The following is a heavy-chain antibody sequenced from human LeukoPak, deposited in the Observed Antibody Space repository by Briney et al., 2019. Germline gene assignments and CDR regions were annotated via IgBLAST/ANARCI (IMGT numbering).Heavy chain of an antibody. J-gene: IGHJ5*02. CDR2: IYTSGST. D-gene: IGHD3-22*01. CDR1: GGSISSGTYY. V-gene: IGHV4-61*02. Sequence: SETLSLTCSVSGGSISSGTYYWSWIRQPAGKGLEWIGRIYTSGSTKYNPSLKSRVTISVDTSKNQFSLRLSSVTAADTAVYYCAREKIGYYDSSGRGWFDPWGQGTLVTVSS. CDR3: AREKIGYYDSSGRGWFDP.